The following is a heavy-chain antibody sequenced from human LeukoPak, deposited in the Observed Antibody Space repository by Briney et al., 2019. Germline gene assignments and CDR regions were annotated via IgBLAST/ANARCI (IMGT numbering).Heavy chain of an antibody. D-gene: IGHD3-16*02. V-gene: IGHV3-33*01. Sequence: GGSLRLSCVASGFSFSNYGMYWVRQAPGKGLEWVAVIWYDGSNKYYADSVKGRFTISRDRSKKTLYLQMNSLRAEDTAVYYCARDRDDYIWGSYRYTGGLDYWGQGTLVTVSS. CDR2: IWYDGSNK. CDR3: ARDRDDYIWGSYRYTGGLDY. J-gene: IGHJ4*02. CDR1: GFSFSNYG.